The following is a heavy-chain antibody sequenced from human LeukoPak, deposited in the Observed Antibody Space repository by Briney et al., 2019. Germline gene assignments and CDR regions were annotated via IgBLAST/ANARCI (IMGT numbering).Heavy chain of an antibody. CDR3: AKEHCSSTSRPIDY. Sequence: GGSLRLSCAASGFTFSDYYMSWVRQAPGKGLEWVSAISGSGGSTCYADSVKGRLTISRDNSKNTLYLQMNSLRAEDTAVYYCAKEHCSSTSRPIDYWGQGTLVTVSS. D-gene: IGHD2-2*01. J-gene: IGHJ4*02. CDR2: ISGSGGST. CDR1: GFTFSDYY. V-gene: IGHV3-23*01.